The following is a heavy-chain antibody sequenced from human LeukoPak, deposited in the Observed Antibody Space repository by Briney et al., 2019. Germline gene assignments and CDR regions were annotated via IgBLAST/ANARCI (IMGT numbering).Heavy chain of an antibody. Sequence: GGSLRLSCAASGFTFSSYAMNWVRQAPGKGLEWVSAISGGGGSTYYADSVKGRFTISRDNSKNTLCLQMNSLRADDTAVYYCAKDSSSSPHWFDPWGQGTLVTVSS. CDR2: ISGGGGST. V-gene: IGHV3-23*01. J-gene: IGHJ5*02. CDR3: AKDSSSSPHWFDP. D-gene: IGHD6-6*01. CDR1: GFTFSSYA.